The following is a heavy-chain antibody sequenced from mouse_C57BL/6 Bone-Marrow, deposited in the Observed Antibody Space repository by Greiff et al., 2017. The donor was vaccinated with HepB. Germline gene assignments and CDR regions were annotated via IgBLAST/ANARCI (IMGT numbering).Heavy chain of an antibody. J-gene: IGHJ2*01. CDR1: GYTFTSYW. CDR2: IDPSDSYT. V-gene: IGHV1-69*01. D-gene: IGHD1-1*01. CDR3: ARWYGSTFDY. Sequence: VQLQQPGAELVMPGASVKLSCKASGYTFTSYWIHWVKQRPGQGLEWIGEIDPSDSYTNYNQKFKGKSTLTVDKSSSTAYMQLSSLTSEDSAVYYCARWYGSTFDYWGQGTTLTVSS.